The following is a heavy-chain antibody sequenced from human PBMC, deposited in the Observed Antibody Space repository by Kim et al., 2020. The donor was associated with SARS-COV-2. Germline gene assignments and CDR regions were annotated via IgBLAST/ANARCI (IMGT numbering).Heavy chain of an antibody. J-gene: IGHJ6*02. Sequence: ASVKVSCKASGFPFSSYAIHWGRQAPGQRLEWMGWINAGNGDTKFSQKFQGRVTITRDTSASTVYMELSSLKSEDTAVYYCARGGGCHGCYYYSGMDGWGQGTTVTVSS. D-gene: IGHD3-10*01. CDR3: ARGGGCHGCYYYSGMDG. CDR2: INAGNGDT. CDR1: GFPFSSYA. V-gene: IGHV1-3*01.